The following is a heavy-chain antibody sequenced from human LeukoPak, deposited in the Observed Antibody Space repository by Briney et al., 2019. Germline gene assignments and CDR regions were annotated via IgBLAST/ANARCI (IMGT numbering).Heavy chain of an antibody. V-gene: IGHV3-23*01. J-gene: IGHJ6*02. D-gene: IGHD2-2*02. CDR3: AKGSPACYNSMDV. CDR1: GAAFSGYG. Sequence: PGASLRLSCAASGAAFSGYGMSWVRQAPGKGLEWVSVISGSGAVTYYADSVKGRFTISRDNSKNTVYLQMNSLRAEDTAVYYCAKGSPACYNSMDVWGQGTTVTVSS. CDR2: ISGSGAVT.